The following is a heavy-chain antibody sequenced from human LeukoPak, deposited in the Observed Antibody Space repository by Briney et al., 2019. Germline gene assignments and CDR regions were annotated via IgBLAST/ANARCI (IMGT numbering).Heavy chain of an antibody. J-gene: IGHJ4*02. Sequence: GESLRLSCAASGFTFSSYSMNWVRQAPGKGLEWVSSISSSSSYIYYADSVKGRFTISRDNAKNSLYLQMNSLRAEDTAVYYCARARGPRCLDYWGQGTLVTVSS. CDR2: ISSSSSYI. CDR3: ARARGPRCLDY. V-gene: IGHV3-21*01. D-gene: IGHD2-8*01. CDR1: GFTFSSYS.